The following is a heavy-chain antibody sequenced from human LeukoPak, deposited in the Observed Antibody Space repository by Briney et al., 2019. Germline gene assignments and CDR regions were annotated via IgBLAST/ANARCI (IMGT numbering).Heavy chain of an antibody. V-gene: IGHV4-59*01. CDR2: IHYSWST. D-gene: IGHD3-22*01. CDR3: ARGYYDSSGSSCPFEN. J-gene: IGHJ4*02. Sequence: TSETLSLTCTVSGGSISSYYWSWIRQPPGKGLEWIGFIHYSWSTNYNPSLKSRVTTSLDTSKNQFSLQLSSVTAADTAIYYCARGYYDSSGSSCPFENWGQGTLVTVSS. CDR1: GGSISSYY.